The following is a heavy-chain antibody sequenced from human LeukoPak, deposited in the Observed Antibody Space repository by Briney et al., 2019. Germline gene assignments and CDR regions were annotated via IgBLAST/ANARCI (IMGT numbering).Heavy chain of an antibody. Sequence: PGGSLRLSCTTSVFPFSRYSMNWVRQAPGKGLEWVSYITGSGDTIYYADSVKGRFTISRDNAKNSVYLQMNSLRAEDTAVYYCARGRWASYYDILTGYPPGDYWGQGTLVTVSS. V-gene: IGHV3-48*01. J-gene: IGHJ4*02. D-gene: IGHD3-9*01. CDR2: ITGSGDTI. CDR3: ARGRWASYYDILTGYPPGDY. CDR1: VFPFSRYS.